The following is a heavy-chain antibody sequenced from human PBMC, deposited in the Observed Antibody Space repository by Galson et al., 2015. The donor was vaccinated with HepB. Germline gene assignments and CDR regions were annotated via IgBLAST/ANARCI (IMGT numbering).Heavy chain of an antibody. CDR3: AKWGIGDYGDYAPYYYYGMDV. CDR1: GFTFSSYA. J-gene: IGHJ6*02. D-gene: IGHD4-17*01. V-gene: IGHV3-23*01. CDR2: ISGSGGST. Sequence: SLRLSCAASGFTFSSYAMSWVRQAPGKGLEWVSAISGSGGSTYYADSVKGRFTISRDNSKNTLYLQMNSLRAEDTAVYYCAKWGIGDYGDYAPYYYYGMDVWGQGTTVTVSS.